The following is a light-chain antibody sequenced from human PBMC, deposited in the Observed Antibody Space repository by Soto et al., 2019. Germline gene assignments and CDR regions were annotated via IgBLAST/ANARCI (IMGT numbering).Light chain of an antibody. J-gene: IGLJ1*01. V-gene: IGLV2-14*03. CDR1: SIDVGAYNA. CDR3: SSYTPSGTYV. CDR2: DVS. Sequence: QSALTQPASVSGSPGQSIAISCTGTSIDVGAYNAVSWYQHYSGKAPKLMIYDVSNRPSGVSDRFSGCKSGNTASLTISGLRPEDEADYYCSSYTPSGTYVFGTGTKVTVL.